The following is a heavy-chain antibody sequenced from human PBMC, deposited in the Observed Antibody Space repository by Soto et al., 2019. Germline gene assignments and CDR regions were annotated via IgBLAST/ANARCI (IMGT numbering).Heavy chain of an antibody. CDR1: DYTFTSYG. D-gene: IGHD6-13*01. CDR2: ISVYNGNT. V-gene: IGHV1-18*01. Sequence: ASVKVSCKASDYTFTSYGIIWVRQAPGQGLEWIGWISVYNGNTNYAQKFRGRVTMTTDISTTTAYMEMRSLRSDDTAVYYCARSGSSWNLREFEYWGQGTLVTVS. J-gene: IGHJ4*02. CDR3: ARSGSSWNLREFEY.